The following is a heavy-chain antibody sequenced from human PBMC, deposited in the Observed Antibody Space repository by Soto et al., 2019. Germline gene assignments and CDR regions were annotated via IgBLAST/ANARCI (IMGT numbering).Heavy chain of an antibody. CDR2: IYYSGST. CDR1: GGSISSGDYY. Sequence: SETLSLTCTVSGGSISSGDYYWSWIRQPPGKGLEWIGYIYYSGSTYYNPSLKSRVTISVDTSKNQFSLKLSSVTAADTAVYYCARAPLSTYYYDSNGYNVPNNFDYWGQGTLVTVSS. V-gene: IGHV4-30-4*01. D-gene: IGHD3-22*01. J-gene: IGHJ4*02. CDR3: ARAPLSTYYYDSNGYNVPNNFDY.